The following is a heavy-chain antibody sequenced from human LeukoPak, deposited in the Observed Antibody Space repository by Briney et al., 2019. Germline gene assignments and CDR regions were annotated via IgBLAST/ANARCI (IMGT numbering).Heavy chain of an antibody. CDR1: GFTFSSYA. V-gene: IGHV3-30*04. Sequence: GRSLRLPCAASGFTFSSYAMHWVRQAPGKGLEWVAVISYDGSNKYYADSVKGRFTISRDNSKNTPYLQMNSLRAEDTAVYYCARDHVAAAVGYNWFDPWGQGTLVTVSS. CDR2: ISYDGSNK. J-gene: IGHJ5*02. CDR3: ARDHVAAAVGYNWFDP. D-gene: IGHD6-13*01.